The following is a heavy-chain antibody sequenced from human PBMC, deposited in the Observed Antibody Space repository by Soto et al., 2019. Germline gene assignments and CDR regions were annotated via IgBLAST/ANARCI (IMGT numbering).Heavy chain of an antibody. V-gene: IGHV3-7*01. D-gene: IGHD4-17*01. CDR2: IKQDGSEK. Sequence: PGGSLRLSCAASGFTFSSYWMSWVRQAPGKGLEWVANIKQDGSEKYYVDSVKGRFTISRDNAKNSLYLQMNSLRAEDTAVYYCARDVITVTTPYYFDYWGQGTLVTVSS. J-gene: IGHJ4*02. CDR3: ARDVITVTTPYYFDY. CDR1: GFTFSSYW.